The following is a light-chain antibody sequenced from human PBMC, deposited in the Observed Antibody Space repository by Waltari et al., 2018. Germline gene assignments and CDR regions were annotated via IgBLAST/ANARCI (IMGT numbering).Light chain of an antibody. V-gene: IGKV3-20*01. Sequence: EIVLTQSPGTLSLSPGERATLSCRASQSVSSNYLAWYQQKPGQAPRLLIYGASSRATGMPDRFSGSGSGTDFTLTISRLEPEDFAVYYCQQYVSSPGTFGQGTKVEI. CDR3: QQYVSSPGT. J-gene: IGKJ1*01. CDR1: QSVSSNY. CDR2: GAS.